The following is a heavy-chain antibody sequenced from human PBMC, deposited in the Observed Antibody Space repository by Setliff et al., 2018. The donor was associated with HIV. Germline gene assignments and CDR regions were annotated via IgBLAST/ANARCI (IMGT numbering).Heavy chain of an antibody. V-gene: IGHV3-23*01. J-gene: IGHJ5*02. CDR2: VSPGGGTT. CDR3: AKSLGLLKEGFDP. CDR1: GASISRGNYY. D-gene: IGHD2-21*01. Sequence: PSETLSLTCTVSGASISRGNYYWTWIRQRPGKGLEWVSSVSPGGGTTYYADSVKGRFTISRDNSKNTLYLQMNSLRADDTAIYYCAKSLGLLKEGFDPWGRGTLVTVSS.